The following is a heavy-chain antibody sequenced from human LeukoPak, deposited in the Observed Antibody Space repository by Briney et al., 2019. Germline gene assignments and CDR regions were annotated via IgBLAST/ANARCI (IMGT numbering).Heavy chain of an antibody. J-gene: IGHJ3*01. Sequence: GGSLRLSCAASGFTFSSHWMNWVRQAPGKGLEWISYSNTDGTISYADSVKGRFTISRDNAENSLYLQMNSLRDEDTAVYFCVRDRDYAFDFWGQGTMVTVSS. CDR2: SNTDGTI. V-gene: IGHV3-48*02. CDR1: GFTFSSHW. CDR3: VRDRDYAFDF.